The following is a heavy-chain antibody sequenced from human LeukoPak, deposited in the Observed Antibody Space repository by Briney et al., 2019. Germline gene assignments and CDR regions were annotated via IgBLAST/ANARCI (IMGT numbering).Heavy chain of an antibody. Sequence: PGGSLRLSCAASGFTFSSYATSWVRQAPGKGLEWVSAISGSGGSTYYADSVKGRFTISRDNSKNTLYLQMNSLRAEDTAVYYCAKGNGYSYGRYYFDYWGQGTLVTVSS. CDR1: GFTFSSYA. J-gene: IGHJ4*02. D-gene: IGHD5-18*01. V-gene: IGHV3-23*01. CDR3: AKGNGYSYGRYYFDY. CDR2: ISGSGGST.